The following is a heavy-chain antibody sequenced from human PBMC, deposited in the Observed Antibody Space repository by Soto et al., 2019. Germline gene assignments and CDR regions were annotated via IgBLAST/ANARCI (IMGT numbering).Heavy chain of an antibody. CDR3: ATRGFLDWAPGLPFVY. J-gene: IGHJ4*02. CDR2: ISGSGGST. Sequence: PGGSLRLSCAASGFTFSSYAMSWVRQAPGKGLEWVSAISGSGGSTYYADSVKGRFTISRDNSKNTLYLQMNSLRAEDTAVYYCATRGFLDWAPGLPFVYWGQGTLVTVS. D-gene: IGHD3-3*01. V-gene: IGHV3-23*01. CDR1: GFTFSSYA.